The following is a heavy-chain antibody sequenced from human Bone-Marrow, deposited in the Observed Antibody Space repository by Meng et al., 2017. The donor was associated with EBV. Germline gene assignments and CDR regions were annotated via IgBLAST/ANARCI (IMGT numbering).Heavy chain of an antibody. D-gene: IGHD3-22*01. J-gene: IGHJ5*02. CDR2: INAGNGNT. CDR1: GYTFLNYA. V-gene: IGHV1-3*01. CDR3: ARDLRYGLKLLPYYSDP. Sequence: QVQLVQSGAEVKKPGASVKVSXKASGYTFLNYAIHWVRQAPGQGLEWMGWINAGNGNTKYSQTFQGRVTITRDTSASTVYMQLSSLRSGDTAVYYCARDLRYGLKLLPYYSDPWGQGTLVTVSS.